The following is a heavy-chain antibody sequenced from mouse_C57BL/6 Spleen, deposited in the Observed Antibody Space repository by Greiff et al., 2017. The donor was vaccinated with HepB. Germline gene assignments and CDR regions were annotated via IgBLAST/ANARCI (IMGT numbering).Heavy chain of an antibody. CDR2: INPNNGGT. D-gene: IGHD1-1*01. CDR3: ARSDYYGSSYVY. Sequence: EVQLKQSGPELVKPGASVKISCKASGYTFTDYYMNWVKQSHGKSLEWIGDINPNNGGTSYNQKFKGKATLTVDKSSSTAYMELRSLTSEDSAVYYCARSDYYGSSYVYWGQGTTLTVSS. J-gene: IGHJ2*01. V-gene: IGHV1-26*01. CDR1: GYTFTDYY.